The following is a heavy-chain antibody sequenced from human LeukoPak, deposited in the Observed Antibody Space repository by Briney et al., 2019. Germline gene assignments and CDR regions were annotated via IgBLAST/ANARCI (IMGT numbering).Heavy chain of an antibody. V-gene: IGHV4-34*01. CDR1: GGPFSGYY. Sequence: SETLSLTCAVYGGPFSGYYWSWIRQPPGKGLEWIGEINHSGSTNYNPSLKSRVTISVDTSKNQFSLKLSSVTAADTAVYYCARGGAGNGGDAFDIWGQGTMVTVSS. D-gene: IGHD1-1*01. CDR2: INHSGST. CDR3: ARGGAGNGGDAFDI. J-gene: IGHJ3*02.